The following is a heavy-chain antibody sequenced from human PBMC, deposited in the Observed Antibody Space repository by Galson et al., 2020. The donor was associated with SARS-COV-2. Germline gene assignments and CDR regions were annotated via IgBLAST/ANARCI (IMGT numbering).Heavy chain of an antibody. CDR3: ARPVSGSYFSPFDY. CDR2: ISYDGSNK. Sequence: GGSLRLSCAASGFTFSSYAMHWVRQAPGKGLEWVAVISYDGSNKYYADSVKGRFTISRDNSKNTLYLQMNSLRAEDTAVYYCARPVSGSYFSPFDYWGQGTLVTVSS. CDR1: GFTFSSYA. D-gene: IGHD1-26*01. V-gene: IGHV3-30*04. J-gene: IGHJ4*02.